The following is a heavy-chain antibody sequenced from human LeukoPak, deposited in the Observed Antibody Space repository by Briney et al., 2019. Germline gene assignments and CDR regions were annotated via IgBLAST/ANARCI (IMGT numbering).Heavy chain of an antibody. V-gene: IGHV4-59*01. D-gene: IGHD2-15*01. CDR3: ARVDRGYCSGGSCHIGYFDY. CDR2: INYSGST. CDR1: GGSISSYY. J-gene: IGHJ4*02. Sequence: SETLSLTCTVSGGSISSYYWSWIRQPPGKGLEWLGYINYSGSTNYNPSLKSRVTISVDTSKNQFSLKLSSVTAADTAVYYCARVDRGYCSGGSCHIGYFDYWGQGTLVTVSS.